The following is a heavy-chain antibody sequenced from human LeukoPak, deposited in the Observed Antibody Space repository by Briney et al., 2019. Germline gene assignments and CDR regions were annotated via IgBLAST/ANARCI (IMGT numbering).Heavy chain of an antibody. CDR2: IYTSGST. V-gene: IGHV4-61*02. CDR3: AREWGSGCFDY. D-gene: IGHD6-19*01. CDR1: GGSISSGSYY. J-gene: IGHJ4*02. Sequence: SETLSLTCTVSGGSISSGSYYWSWIRQPAGKGLEWIGRIYTSGSTNYNPSLKSRVTISVDTSKNQFSLKLSSVTAADTAVYYCAREWGSGCFDYWGQGTLVTVSS.